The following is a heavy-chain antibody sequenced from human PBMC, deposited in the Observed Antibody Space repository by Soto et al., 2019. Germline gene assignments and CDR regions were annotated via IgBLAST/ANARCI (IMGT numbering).Heavy chain of an antibody. CDR2: INPNSGGT. Sequence: ASVKVSCKASGYTFTGYYMHWVRQAPGQGLEWMGWINPNSGGTNYAQKFQGWVTMTRDTSISTAYMELSRLRSDDTAVYYCARATSGYCSGGSCWGAFDIWGQGTMVTVSS. CDR3: ARATSGYCSGGSCWGAFDI. CDR1: GYTFTGYY. V-gene: IGHV1-2*04. J-gene: IGHJ3*02. D-gene: IGHD2-15*01.